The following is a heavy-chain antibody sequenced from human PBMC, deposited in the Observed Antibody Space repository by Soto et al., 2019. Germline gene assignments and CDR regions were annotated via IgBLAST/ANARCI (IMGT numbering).Heavy chain of an antibody. Sequence: GGSLRLSCAASGFTFSSYGMHWVRQAPGKGLEWVAVIWYDGSNKYYADSVKGRFTISRDNSKNTLYLQMNSLRAEDTAVYYCARSLPPAPVGLRYFDWLLPPDYWGQGTLVTVSS. CDR2: IWYDGSNK. D-gene: IGHD3-9*01. V-gene: IGHV3-33*01. J-gene: IGHJ4*02. CDR3: ARSLPPAPVGLRYFDWLLPPDY. CDR1: GFTFSSYG.